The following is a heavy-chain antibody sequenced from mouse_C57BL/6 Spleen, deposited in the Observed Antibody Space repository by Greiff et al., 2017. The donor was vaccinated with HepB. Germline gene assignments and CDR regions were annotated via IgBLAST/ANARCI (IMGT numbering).Heavy chain of an antibody. D-gene: IGHD2-4*01. CDR3: AREDIYYDYDGAWFAY. V-gene: IGHV1-64*01. CDR2: IHPNSGST. Sequence: VQLQQPGAELVKPGASVKLSCKASGYTFTSYWMHWVKQRPGQGLEWIGMIHPNSGSTNYNEKFKSKATLTVDKSSSTAYMQLSSLTSEDSAVYYCAREDIYYDYDGAWFAYWGQGTLVTVSA. J-gene: IGHJ3*01. CDR1: GYTFTSYW.